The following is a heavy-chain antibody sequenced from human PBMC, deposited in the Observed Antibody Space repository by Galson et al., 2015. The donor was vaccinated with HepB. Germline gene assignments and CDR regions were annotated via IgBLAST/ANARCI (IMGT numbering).Heavy chain of an antibody. D-gene: IGHD3-22*01. CDR1: GYTFTSYG. V-gene: IGHV1-18*04. CDR2: ISAYNGNT. Sequence: SVKVSCKASGYTFTSYGISWVRQAPGQGLEWMGWISAYNGNTNYAQKLQGRVTMTTDTSTSTAYMELRSLRSDDTAVYYCARDPLDSSGYYYPDYWGQGTLVTVSS. J-gene: IGHJ4*02. CDR3: ARDPLDSSGYYYPDY.